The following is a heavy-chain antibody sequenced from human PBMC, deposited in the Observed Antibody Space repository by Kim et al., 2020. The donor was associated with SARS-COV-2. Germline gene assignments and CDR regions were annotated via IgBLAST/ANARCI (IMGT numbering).Heavy chain of an antibody. J-gene: IGHJ6*02. CDR2: IWYDGSNK. V-gene: IGHV3-33*06. D-gene: IGHD3-10*01. CDR3: AKIGPMVRGVYYYYYGMDV. Sequence: GGSLRLSCAASGFTFSSYGMHWVRQAPGKGLEWVAVIWYDGSNKYYADSVKGRFTISRDNSKNTLYLQMNSLRAEDTAVYYCAKIGPMVRGVYYYYYGMDVWVQGTTVTVSS. CDR1: GFTFSSYG.